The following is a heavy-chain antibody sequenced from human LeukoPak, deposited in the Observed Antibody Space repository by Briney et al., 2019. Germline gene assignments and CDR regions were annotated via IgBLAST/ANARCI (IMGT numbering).Heavy chain of an antibody. J-gene: IGHJ4*02. D-gene: IGHD6-19*01. Sequence: SETLSLTCTVSGGSISSYYWSWIRQPPGKGLEWIGYIYYSRSTNYNPSLKSRVTISVDASKNQFSLKLSSVTAADTAVYYCARGDQWLVSYFDYWGQGTLVTVSS. V-gene: IGHV4-59*01. CDR3: ARGDQWLVSYFDY. CDR2: IYYSRST. CDR1: GGSISSYY.